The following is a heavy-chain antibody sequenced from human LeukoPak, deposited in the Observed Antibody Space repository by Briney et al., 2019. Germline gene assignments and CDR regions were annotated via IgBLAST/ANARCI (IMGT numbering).Heavy chain of an antibody. J-gene: IGHJ6*03. Sequence: GASVKVSCKASGYTFTGYYMHWVRQAPGQGLEWMGIIYPGDSATRYSPSFQGQVTISADKSISTAYLQWSSLKASDTAMYYCARHPSSGWPYYYYYYMDVWGKGTTVTVSS. CDR1: GYTFTGYY. CDR3: ARHPSSGWPYYYYYYMDV. D-gene: IGHD6-19*01. CDR2: IYPGDSAT. V-gene: IGHV5-51*01.